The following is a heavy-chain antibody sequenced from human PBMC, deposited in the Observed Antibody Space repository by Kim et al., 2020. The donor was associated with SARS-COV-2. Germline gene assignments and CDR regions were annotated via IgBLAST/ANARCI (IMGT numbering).Heavy chain of an antibody. CDR2: ITYDGTAK. D-gene: IGHD1-1*01. CDR3: AREERRTRCAFDI. V-gene: IGHV3-30*04. CDR1: EFSFSTYA. Sequence: GGSLRLSCAASEFSFSTYAMHWVRQAPGKGLEWVAVITYDGTAKYYADSVKGRFTISRDNSKNTLYLQMNSLRTEDMALYYCAREERRTRCAFDIWRHGT. J-gene: IGHJ3*02.